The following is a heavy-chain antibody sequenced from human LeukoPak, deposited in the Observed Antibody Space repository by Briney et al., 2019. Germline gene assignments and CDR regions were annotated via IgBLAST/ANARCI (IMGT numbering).Heavy chain of an antibody. V-gene: IGHV1-18*01. Sequence: GASVKVSCKASGCTFSSHGISWVRQAPGQGLEWMGWISAYNGNTNYAQKLQGRVTMTTDTSTSTAYMNLRSLRSDDTAVYYCAREVPYDTSRYYQPFDYWGQGTLVTVSS. J-gene: IGHJ4*02. CDR2: ISAYNGNT. D-gene: IGHD3-22*01. CDR1: GCTFSSHG. CDR3: AREVPYDTSRYYQPFDY.